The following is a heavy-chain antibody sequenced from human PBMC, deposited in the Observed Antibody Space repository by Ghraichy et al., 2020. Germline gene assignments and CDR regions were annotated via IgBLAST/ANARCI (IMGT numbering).Heavy chain of an antibody. J-gene: IGHJ4*02. CDR1: GGSINSSNYY. Sequence: SETLSLTCSVSGGSINSSNYYWGWVRQPPGKGLEWIGNVFYSGTTYYNPSLKSRVTMSVDTTKSQFSLMLNSVTAADTAVDYCARRIRGQNFGYFNYWGQGILVTVSS. D-gene: IGHD1-7*01. CDR2: VFYSGTT. CDR3: ARRIRGQNFGYFNY. V-gene: IGHV4-39*01.